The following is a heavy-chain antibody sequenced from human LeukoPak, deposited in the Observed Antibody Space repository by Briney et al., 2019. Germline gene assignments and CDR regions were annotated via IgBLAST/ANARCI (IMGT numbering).Heavy chain of an antibody. V-gene: IGHV3-23*01. J-gene: IGHJ4*02. D-gene: IGHD3-10*01. CDR2: IRGSGGRT. CDR3: AKLVGSGSGSYLDY. CDR1: AFSFSSYA. Sequence: GGSLRLSCVAYAFSFSSYAMRWVRPAPGGGLEWVSTIRGSGGRTYYADSVKGRFTLSRDNSKNTLYLQMNSLRADDTAVYYCAKLVGSGSGSYLDYWGQGTLVTVSS.